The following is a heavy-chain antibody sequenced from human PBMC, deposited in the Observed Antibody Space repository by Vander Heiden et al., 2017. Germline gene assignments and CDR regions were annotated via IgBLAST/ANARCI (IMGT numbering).Heavy chain of an antibody. V-gene: IGHV4-4*07. Sequence: QVQLQESGPGLVKPSETLSLTCTVSGGSISSYYWSWIRQPAGKGLEWIGRIYTRGSTNDNPSLKSRVTMLVDTSKNKLPMKMNSVTAADTAVDYGARGVWFDPRCQGSLVTVSS. J-gene: IGHJ5*02. CDR2: IYTRGST. CDR1: GGSISSYY. CDR3: ARGVWFDP. D-gene: IGHD3-16*01.